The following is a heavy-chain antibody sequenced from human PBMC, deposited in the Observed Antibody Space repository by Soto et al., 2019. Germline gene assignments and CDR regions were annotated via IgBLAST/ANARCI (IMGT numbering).Heavy chain of an antibody. J-gene: IGHJ5*02. D-gene: IGHD5-18*01. CDR1: GDSISSNTNY. Sequence: QVQLQESGPGLVKPSQTLSLTCTVSGDSISSNTNYWSWIRQPPGEGLEWIGFISYSGTTSYGPSLKSRVAISLDTSKNQFSLSLSSVTATDTAVYYCARGRGYSYGLDPWGQGTLVTVSS. CDR3: ARGRGYSYGLDP. CDR2: ISYSGTT. V-gene: IGHV4-30-4*01.